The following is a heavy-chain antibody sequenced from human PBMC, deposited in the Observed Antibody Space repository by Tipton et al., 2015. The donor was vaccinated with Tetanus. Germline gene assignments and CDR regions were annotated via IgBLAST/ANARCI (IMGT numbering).Heavy chain of an antibody. V-gene: IGHV4-59*01. Sequence: TLSLTCSVSGGSISYYYWSWIRQSPGKGLEWIGHIYYNGSTKYNPSLKSRVTVSLDTSKKHFSLRLSSVTAADTAVYYCARSISAGSVWPYEHWGQGTLVTVSS. J-gene: IGHJ4*02. D-gene: IGHD6-13*01. CDR3: ARSISAGSVWPYEH. CDR1: GGSISYYY. CDR2: IYYNGST.